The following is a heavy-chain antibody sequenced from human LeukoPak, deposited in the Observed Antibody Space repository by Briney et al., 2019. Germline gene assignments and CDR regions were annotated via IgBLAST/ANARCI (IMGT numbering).Heavy chain of an antibody. CDR3: PRGRTGGGKYYFDY. Sequence: GGSLRLSCAASGFTFSTYAIIWVRQAPGKGLEWVSGISGNGGTTYNADSVKGRFTISRDNSKNTLHLQMNSLRVEDTATYYGPRGRTGGGKYYFDYWGQGTVVTVSS. CDR2: ISGNGGTT. CDR1: GFTFSTYA. J-gene: IGHJ4*02. V-gene: IGHV3-23*01. D-gene: IGHD3/OR15-3a*01.